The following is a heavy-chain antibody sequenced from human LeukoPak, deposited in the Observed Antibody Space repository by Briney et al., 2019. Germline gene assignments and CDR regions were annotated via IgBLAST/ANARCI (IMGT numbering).Heavy chain of an antibody. CDR2: ISYDGSHN. V-gene: IGHV3-30*18. CDR1: GFTFSSYG. D-gene: IGHD6-13*01. Sequence: PGRSLRLSCAASGFTFSSYGMHWARQAPGKGLGWGALISYDGSHNYYADSVKGRFTISRDNSKKTLYLQMNSLRAEDKAVYYCAKKGAVGIAAAAFDCWGQGTLVTVSS. CDR3: AKKGAVGIAAAAFDC. J-gene: IGHJ4*02.